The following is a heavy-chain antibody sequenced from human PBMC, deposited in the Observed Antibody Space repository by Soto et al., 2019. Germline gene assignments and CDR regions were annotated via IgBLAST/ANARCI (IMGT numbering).Heavy chain of an antibody. Sequence: QVQLQESGAGLVKPSQTLSLTCTVSGCSISSGGYYWSWIRQHPGKGLEWIGYIYYSGSTYYNPCLKSRVTISVDTAKNQFCLKLSSVTAADTAVYYCARAYDSSGYAAFYNWFDPWGQGTLVTVSS. J-gene: IGHJ5*02. V-gene: IGHV4-31*03. D-gene: IGHD3-22*01. CDR1: GCSISSGGYY. CDR3: ARAYDSSGYAAFYNWFDP. CDR2: IYYSGST.